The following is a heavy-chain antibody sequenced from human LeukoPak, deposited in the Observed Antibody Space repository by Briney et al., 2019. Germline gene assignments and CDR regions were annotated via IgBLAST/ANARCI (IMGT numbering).Heavy chain of an antibody. CDR1: GVTFSNYI. CDR2: IGTAGNYI. CDR3: ASKPYTWGDY. V-gene: IGHV3-21*04. J-gene: IGHJ4*02. Sequence: GGSLRLSCVASGVTFSNYIMNWVRQAPGKGLEWVSSIGTAGNYIYYSDSVKGRFTISRDNAKNSLYLQMNSLRAEDTAVYYCASKPYTWGDYWGQGTLVTVSS. D-gene: IGHD3-16*01.